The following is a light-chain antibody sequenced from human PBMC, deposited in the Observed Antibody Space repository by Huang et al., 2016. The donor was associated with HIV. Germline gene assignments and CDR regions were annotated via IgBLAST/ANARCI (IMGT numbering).Light chain of an antibody. CDR2: GAS. V-gene: IGKV3-20*01. J-gene: IGKJ1*01. Sequence: EIVLTQSPGTLSLSPGEGVILSCWASQHVSSNYLAWYQQRPGQAPRLLNYGASTRASGVPDRCRGSASGTYFTLTINKLEPEDSALYFCHQYGNSPRTFGQGTKME. CDR3: HQYGNSPRT. CDR1: QHVSSNY.